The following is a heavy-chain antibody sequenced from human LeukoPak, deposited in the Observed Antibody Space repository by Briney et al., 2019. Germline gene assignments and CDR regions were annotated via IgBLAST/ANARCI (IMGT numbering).Heavy chain of an antibody. D-gene: IGHD3-10*01. J-gene: IGHJ4*02. CDR1: GFTFSSNY. Sequence: GGSLRLSCAASGFTFSSNYMSWVRQAPGKGLEWVSVIYSGGGTYYSDSVTGRFTISRDNSKNTLYLQMTSLRAEDTAVYYCARDGITMVRGVITTTYFDYWGQGTLVTVSS. V-gene: IGHV3-53*01. CDR3: ARDGITMVRGVITTTYFDY. CDR2: IYSGGGT.